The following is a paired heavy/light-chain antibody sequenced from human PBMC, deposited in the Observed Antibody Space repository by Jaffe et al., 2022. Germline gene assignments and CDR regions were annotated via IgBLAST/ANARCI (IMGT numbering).Heavy chain of an antibody. J-gene: IGHJ4*02. D-gene: IGHD3-22*01. CDR2: IYHSGST. Sequence: QVQLQESGPGLVKPSETLSLTCAVSGYSISSGYYWGWIRQPPGKGLEWIGSIYHSGSTYYNPSLKSRVTISVDTSKNQFSLKLSSVTAADTAVYYCASLANYDSSGYYYATFDYWGQGTLVTVSS. CDR3: ASLANYDSSGYYYATFDY. CDR1: GYSISSGYY. V-gene: IGHV4-38-2*01.
Light chain of an antibody. V-gene: IGLV2-23*03. CDR1: SSDVGSYNL. J-gene: IGLJ3*02. CDR2: EGS. CDR3: CSYAGSSTFV. Sequence: QSALTQPASVSGSPGQSITISCTGTSSDVGSYNLVSWYQQHPGKAPKLMIYEGSKRPSGVSNRFSGSKSGNTASLTISGLQAEDEADYYCCSYAGSSTFVFGGGTKLTVL.